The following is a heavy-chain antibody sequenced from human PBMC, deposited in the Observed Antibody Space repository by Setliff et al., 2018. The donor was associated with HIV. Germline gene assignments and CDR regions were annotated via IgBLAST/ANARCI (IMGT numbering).Heavy chain of an antibody. J-gene: IGHJ2*01. V-gene: IGHV4-39*01. Sequence: SETLSLTCSVSGGSIDSSDYYWGWIRQPPGKGLEWIGTVYYTGSTFYNPSLESRVTISVDTSKNQFSLKLRSVTATDTTVYYCARLISGELSLFGPYWYFDLWGRGTLVTVSS. CDR3: ARLISGELSLFGPYWYFDL. D-gene: IGHD3-16*02. CDR1: GGSIDSSDYY. CDR2: VYYTGST.